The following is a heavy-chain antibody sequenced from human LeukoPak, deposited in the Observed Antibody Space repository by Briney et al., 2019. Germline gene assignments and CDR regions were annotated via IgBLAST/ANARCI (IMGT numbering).Heavy chain of an antibody. CDR2: IHYDGARS. CDR1: GFTFSGYG. V-gene: IGHV3-30*02. Sequence: GGSLRLSCAASGFTFSGYGMHWVRQAPGKGLEWVAFIHYDGARSYYADSVKGRFTISRDNAENSPHLQMDSLRAEDTAVYYCARFAYCGGDCYYFDYWGQGTLVTVSS. D-gene: IGHD2-21*01. CDR3: ARFAYCGGDCYYFDY. J-gene: IGHJ4*02.